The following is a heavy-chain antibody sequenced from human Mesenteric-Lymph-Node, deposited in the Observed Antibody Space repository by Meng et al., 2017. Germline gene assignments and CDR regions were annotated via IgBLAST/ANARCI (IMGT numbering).Heavy chain of an antibody. Sequence: QMQLQGAGPGLVKPSGTLSLTCAVSGGAISISTWWSWVRQPPGKGLEWIGEIYHSGGTNYNPSLRGRVTISLDKSKNQFSLTLRSVTAADTAVYYCARASYGSGSPLGESWFDPWGQGTLVTVSS. CDR3: ARASYGSGSPLGESWFDP. CDR2: IYHSGGT. V-gene: IGHV4-4*02. CDR1: GGAISISTW. J-gene: IGHJ5*02. D-gene: IGHD3-10*01.